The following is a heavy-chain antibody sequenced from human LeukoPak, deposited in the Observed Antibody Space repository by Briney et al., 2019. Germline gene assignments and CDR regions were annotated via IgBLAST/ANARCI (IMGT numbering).Heavy chain of an antibody. V-gene: IGHV1-18*01. CDR1: GYTFTSYG. Sequence: GASVKVSCKASGYTFTSYGITWVRQAPGQGLEWMGWISAYYDNTNYAQKLQGRVTMTTDTSSTTAYMELRSLGSDDTAVYYCARVKYLRSGHPGYFDSWGQGTLVTVSS. CDR3: ARVKYLRSGHPGYFDS. J-gene: IGHJ4*02. D-gene: IGHD6-19*01. CDR2: ISAYYDNT.